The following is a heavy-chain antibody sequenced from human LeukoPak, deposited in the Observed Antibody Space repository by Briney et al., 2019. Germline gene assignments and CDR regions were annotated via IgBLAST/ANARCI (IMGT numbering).Heavy chain of an antibody. CDR3: ARVCDYVWGSYRPYFDY. V-gene: IGHV4-4*07. CDR1: GGSFSIYY. D-gene: IGHD3-16*02. Sequence: SETLSLTCTVSGGSFSIYYWSWIRQPAGKGLEWIGRIYTSGSTNYNPSLKSRVTISVDTSKNQFSLKLSSVTAADTAVYYCARVCDYVWGSYRPYFDYWGQGTLVTVSS. J-gene: IGHJ4*02. CDR2: IYTSGST.